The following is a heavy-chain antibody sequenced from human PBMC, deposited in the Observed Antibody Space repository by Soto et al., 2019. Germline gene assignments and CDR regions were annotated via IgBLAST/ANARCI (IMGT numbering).Heavy chain of an antibody. CDR3: AKHLYYDSSGDYYFDY. J-gene: IGHJ4*02. D-gene: IGHD3-22*01. Sequence: ESGGGLVQPGGSPRLSCAASGFTFSSYAMSWVRQAPGKGLEWVSAISGSGGSTYYADSVKGRFTISRDNSKNTLYLQMNSLRAEDTAVYYCAKHLYYDSSGDYYFDYWGQGTLVTVSS. V-gene: IGHV3-23*01. CDR1: GFTFSSYA. CDR2: ISGSGGST.